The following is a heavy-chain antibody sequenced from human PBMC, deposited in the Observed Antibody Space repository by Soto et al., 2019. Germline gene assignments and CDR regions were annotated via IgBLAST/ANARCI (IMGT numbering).Heavy chain of an antibody. CDR1: GGSISSYY. CDR2: IYYSGST. V-gene: IGHV4-59*01. J-gene: IGHJ4*02. CDR3: ARERFAYCSSTSCLSYFDY. Sequence: SETVSLTXTVSGGSISSYYWSWIRQPPGKGLEWIGYIYYSGSTNYNPSLKSRVTISVDTSKNQFSLKLSSVTAADTAVYYCARERFAYCSSTSCLSYFDYWGQGTLVTVSS. D-gene: IGHD2-2*01.